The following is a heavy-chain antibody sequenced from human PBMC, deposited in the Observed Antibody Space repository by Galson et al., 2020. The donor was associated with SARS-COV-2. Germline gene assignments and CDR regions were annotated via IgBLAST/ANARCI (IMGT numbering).Heavy chain of an antibody. V-gene: IGHV3-30*03. CDR1: GFTLSSYG. CDR2: ISYDGSNK. D-gene: IGHD2-21*02. Sequence: GESLKISCAASGFTLSSYGMHWVRQAPGKGLEWVAVISYDGSNKYYADSVKGRFTISRDNSKNTLYLQMNSLGAEDTAVYYCARDGVVTAPTPNFDYWGQGTLVTVAS. J-gene: IGHJ4*02. CDR3: ARDGVVTAPTPNFDY.